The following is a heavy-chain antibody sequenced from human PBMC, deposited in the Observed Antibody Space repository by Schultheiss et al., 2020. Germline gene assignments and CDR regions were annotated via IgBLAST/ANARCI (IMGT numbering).Heavy chain of an antibody. Sequence: GGSLRLSCAASGFTFKNYGMHWVRQAPGKGLEWVSIISASSGSTYYAGSVKGRFTISRDNSKNTLYLQMSSLRAEDTAVYYCAKDRGSRSTWYFDFWGRGALVTVAS. CDR3: AKDRGSRSTWYFDF. CDR2: ISASSGST. D-gene: IGHD6-13*01. CDR1: GFTFKNYG. V-gene: IGHV3-23*01. J-gene: IGHJ2*01.